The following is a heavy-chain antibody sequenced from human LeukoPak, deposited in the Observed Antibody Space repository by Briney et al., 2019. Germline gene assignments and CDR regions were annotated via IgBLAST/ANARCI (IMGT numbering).Heavy chain of an antibody. Sequence: PGGSLRLSCAASGFTVSSNYMTWVRQGPGKGLVWVSRIISDGSSTSYADSVKGRFTISRDNAKNTLYLQVNSLRAEDTAVYFCARGTGYYVFDYWGQGTLVTVSS. CDR2: IISDGSST. J-gene: IGHJ4*02. V-gene: IGHV3-74*01. CDR1: GFTVSSNY. D-gene: IGHD3/OR15-3a*01. CDR3: ARGTGYYVFDY.